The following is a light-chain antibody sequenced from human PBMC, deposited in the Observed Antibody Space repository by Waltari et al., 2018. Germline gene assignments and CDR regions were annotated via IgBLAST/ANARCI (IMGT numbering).Light chain of an antibody. CDR1: NIGSNR. CDR2: YDS. Sequence: SYVLTQPPSVPAAPGKTARITWGGNNIGSNREPRYTQKPGQAPVLAIYYDSDRPSGIPERFSGSNSGNTATLTISRVEAGDEADYYCQVWDSSSDHVIFGGGTKLTVL. CDR3: QVWDSSSDHVI. J-gene: IGLJ2*01. V-gene: IGLV3-21*04.